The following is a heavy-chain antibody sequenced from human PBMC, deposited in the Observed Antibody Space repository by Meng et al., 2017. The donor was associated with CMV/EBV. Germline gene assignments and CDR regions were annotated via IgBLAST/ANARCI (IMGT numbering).Heavy chain of an antibody. Sequence: GSLRLSCAVYGGSFSGYYWSWIRQPPGKGPEWIGEINHSGSTNYNPSLKSRVTISVDTSKNQFSLKLSSVTAADTAVYYCARALVPHRWGWFDPWGQGTLVTVSS. D-gene: IGHD2-2*01. CDR1: GGSFSGYY. V-gene: IGHV4-34*01. J-gene: IGHJ5*02. CDR3: ARALVPHRWGWFDP. CDR2: INHSGST.